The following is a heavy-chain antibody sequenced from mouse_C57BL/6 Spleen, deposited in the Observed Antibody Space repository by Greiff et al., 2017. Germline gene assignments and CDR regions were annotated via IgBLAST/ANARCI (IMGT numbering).Heavy chain of an antibody. CDR2: IRNKANGYTT. D-gene: IGHD1-1*01. V-gene: IGHV7-3*01. J-gene: IGHJ1*03. Sequence: EVQGVESGGGLVQPGGSLSLSCAASGFTFTDYYMSWVRQPPGKALEWLGFIRNKANGYTTEYSASVKGRFTISRDNSQSILYLQMNALRAEDSATYYGARYEDYYGSREWYFDVWGTGTTVTVSS. CDR1: GFTFTDYY. CDR3: ARYEDYYGSREWYFDV.